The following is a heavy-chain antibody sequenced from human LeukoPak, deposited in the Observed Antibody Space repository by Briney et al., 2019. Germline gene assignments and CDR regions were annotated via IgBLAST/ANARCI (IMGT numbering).Heavy chain of an antibody. J-gene: IGHJ6*02. Sequence: SETLSLTCTVSGGSISSYYWSWIRQPPGKGLEWIGYIYYGGSTNYNPSLKSRVTISVDTSKNQFSLKLSSVTAADTAVYYCARSVYYGSGSYYNYYSYGMDVWGQGTTVTVSS. CDR1: GGSISSYY. CDR2: IYYGGST. V-gene: IGHV4-59*01. CDR3: ARSVYYGSGSYYNYYSYGMDV. D-gene: IGHD3-10*01.